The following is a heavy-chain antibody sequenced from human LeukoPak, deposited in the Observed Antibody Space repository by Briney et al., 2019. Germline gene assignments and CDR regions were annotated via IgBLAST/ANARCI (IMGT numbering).Heavy chain of an antibody. CDR1: GGSISSGGYY. V-gene: IGHV4-31*03. CDR2: IYYSGST. Sequence: PSETLSLTCTVSGGSISSGGYYWSWIRQHPGKGLEWIGYIYYSGSTYYNPSLKSRVTISVDTSKNQFSLKLSSVTAAETAVYYCARHITLGYPPVDWGQGTLVTVSS. D-gene: IGHD2-15*01. J-gene: IGHJ4*02. CDR3: ARHITLGYPPVD.